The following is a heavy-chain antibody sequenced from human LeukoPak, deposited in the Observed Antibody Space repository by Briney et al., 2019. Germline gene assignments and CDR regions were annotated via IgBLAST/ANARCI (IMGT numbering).Heavy chain of an antibody. D-gene: IGHD1-26*01. J-gene: IGHJ4*02. V-gene: IGHV4-39*01. CDR2: MYYDGST. CDR1: GGSIYSTTFY. Sequence: SETLSLTCTVSGGSIYSTTFYWGWIRQPPGKGLEWIGSMYYDGSTYHNPSLKSRVTISVDTSNNQFSLKLTSVTAADTAVYFCARRSDSGSDDGEDYFDYWGQGTLVTVSS. CDR3: ARRSDSGSDDGEDYFDY.